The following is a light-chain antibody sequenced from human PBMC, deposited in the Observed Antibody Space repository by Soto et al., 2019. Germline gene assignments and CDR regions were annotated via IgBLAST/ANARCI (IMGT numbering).Light chain of an antibody. J-gene: IGKJ1*01. Sequence: EILLTQSPDTLSLSPGERATISCRASQSVSSIYLAWYQQKPGQAPRLLIYGASSRATGIPDRFSGSGYGPDVTLPISRQEHHDFSEYYCQQYRGSPRTFEQGNTVENK. CDR2: GAS. CDR3: QQYRGSPRT. CDR1: QSVSSIY. V-gene: IGKV3-20*01.